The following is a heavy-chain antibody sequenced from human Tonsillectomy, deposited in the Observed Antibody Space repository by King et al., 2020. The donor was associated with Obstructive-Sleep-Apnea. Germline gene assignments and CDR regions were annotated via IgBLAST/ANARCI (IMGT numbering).Heavy chain of an antibody. CDR1: GGSITSYY. D-gene: IGHD6-19*01. J-gene: IGHJ4*02. Sequence: QLQESGPGLVKPSETLSLTCTVSGGSITSYYWRWIRQPPGKGLEWIGDSDYTGRANYNHSLKGRVTISVDTSKNQFSLRLSSVTAADTAVFYCAREWLGVDYWGQGTLVTVSS. CDR3: AREWLGVDY. V-gene: IGHV4-59*01. CDR2: SDYTGRA.